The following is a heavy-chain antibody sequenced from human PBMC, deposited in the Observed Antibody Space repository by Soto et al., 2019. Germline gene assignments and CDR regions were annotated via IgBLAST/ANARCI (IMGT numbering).Heavy chain of an antibody. V-gene: IGHV3-21*01. Sequence: GGSLRLSCAASGFTFSSYGMNWVRQAPGKGLEWVSSISSSSSYIYYADSVKGRFTISRDNAKNSLYLQMNSLRAEDTAVYYCASCGVVVVADAFDIWGQGTMVTVSS. CDR1: GFTFSSYG. CDR2: ISSSSSYI. D-gene: IGHD2-21*01. CDR3: ASCGVVVVADAFDI. J-gene: IGHJ3*02.